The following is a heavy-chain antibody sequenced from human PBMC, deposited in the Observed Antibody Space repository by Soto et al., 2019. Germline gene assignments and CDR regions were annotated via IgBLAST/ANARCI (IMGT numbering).Heavy chain of an antibody. V-gene: IGHV5-51*01. Sequence: LGESLKISCKGSGYSFTTYWIGWVRQMPGKGLEWMGIIYPGDSDTRYSPSFQGQVTISADKSITTAYLQWGSLKASDTAMYYCARQPTVSTNFDYWGQGTLVTVSS. CDR1: GYSFTTYW. CDR3: ARQPTVSTNFDY. CDR2: IYPGDSDT. J-gene: IGHJ4*02. D-gene: IGHD4-17*01.